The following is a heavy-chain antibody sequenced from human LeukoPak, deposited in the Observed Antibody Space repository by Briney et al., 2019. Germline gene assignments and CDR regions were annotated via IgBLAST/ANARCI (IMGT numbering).Heavy chain of an antibody. CDR1: GGSISSFY. Sequence: SETLSLTCTVSGGSISSFYWSWIRQPPGKGLEWIGYIYYSGSTSYNPSLESRVTISVDTSKNQFSLKLSSVTAADTAVYYCARHRWGSTSNYFDYWGQGTLVTVSS. J-gene: IGHJ4*02. CDR3: ARHRWGSTSNYFDY. V-gene: IGHV4-59*08. CDR2: IYYSGST. D-gene: IGHD2-21*01.